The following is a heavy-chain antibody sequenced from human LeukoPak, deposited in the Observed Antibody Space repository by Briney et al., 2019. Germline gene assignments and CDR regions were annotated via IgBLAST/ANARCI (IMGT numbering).Heavy chain of an antibody. V-gene: IGHV3-23*01. CDR1: GFTFSSYA. Sequence: GGSLRLSCAASGFTFSSYAMSWVRQAPGKGLEWVSAISGSGGSTYHADSVKGRFTIPRDNSKNTLYLQMNSLRAEDTAVYYCAKDRNRNYYDSSGYSFDYWGQGTLVTVSS. J-gene: IGHJ4*02. CDR2: ISGSGGST. CDR3: AKDRNRNYYDSSGYSFDY. D-gene: IGHD3-22*01.